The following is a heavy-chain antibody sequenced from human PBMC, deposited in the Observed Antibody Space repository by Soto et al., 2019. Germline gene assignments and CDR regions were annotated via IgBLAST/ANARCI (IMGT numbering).Heavy chain of an antibody. J-gene: IGHJ6*02. CDR1: GFTFSSYA. D-gene: IGHD6-13*01. CDR2: ISGSGGST. V-gene: IGHV3-23*01. Sequence: GGSLRLSCAASGFTFSSYAMSWVRQAPGKGLEWVSAISGSGGSTYYADSVKGRFTISRDNSKNTLYLQMNSLRAEDTAVYYCARGPLGEQQLAQRGGLAVWGQGTTVTVSS. CDR3: ARGPLGEQQLAQRGGLAV.